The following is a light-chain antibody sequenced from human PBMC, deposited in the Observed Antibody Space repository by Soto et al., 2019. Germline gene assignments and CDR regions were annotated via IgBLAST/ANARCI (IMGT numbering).Light chain of an antibody. CDR2: GAS. CDR1: QSVTSSD. Sequence: EFVLTQSPGTLSLSPGERATLSCRASQSVTSSDLAWYQQKPGQAPRLLISGASSRATGIPDRFSGSGSGTDFTLTISSLQPDDFATYFCQQYSDYSRTFGQGTKVDIK. V-gene: IGKV3-20*01. CDR3: QQYSDYSRT. J-gene: IGKJ1*01.